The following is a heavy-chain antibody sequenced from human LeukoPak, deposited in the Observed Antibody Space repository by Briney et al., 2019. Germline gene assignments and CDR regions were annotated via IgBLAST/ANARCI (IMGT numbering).Heavy chain of an antibody. CDR1: GGTFSSYA. V-gene: IGHV1-69*06. Sequence: SVKVSCKASGGTFSSYAISWVRQAPGPGLEWIGGIIPIFGTANYAQKFQGRVTITADKSTSTAYMELSSLRSEDTAVYYCARRVSYSSGWPLFDLWAVAPWSLSPQ. CDR2: IIPIFGTA. J-gene: IGHJ2*01. CDR3: ARRVSYSSGWPLFDL. D-gene: IGHD6-19*01.